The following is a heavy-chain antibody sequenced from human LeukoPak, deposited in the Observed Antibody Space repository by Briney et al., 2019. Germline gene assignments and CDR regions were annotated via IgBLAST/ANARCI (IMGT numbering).Heavy chain of an antibody. CDR3: ASRPAGTTWYGVFDY. CDR2: VFNGGST. D-gene: IGHD6-13*01. CDR1: GGSIDGQY. V-gene: IGHV4-59*11. J-gene: IGHJ4*02. Sequence: PSETLSLTCTVSGGSIDGQYWSWIRQPPGKGLEWIGYVFNGGSTNYNPSLRSRVTMSLDTSRDQFSLRLSSVTAADTAIYYCASRPAGTTWYGVFDYWSQGTLVTVSS.